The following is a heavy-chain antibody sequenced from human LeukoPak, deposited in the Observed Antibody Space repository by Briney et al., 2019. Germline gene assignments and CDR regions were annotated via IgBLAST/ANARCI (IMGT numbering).Heavy chain of an antibody. CDR1: GFTFSSYD. CDR3: ARKTDSGGQGDY. CDR2: IGTAGDT. Sequence: SGGSLRLSCAASGFTFSSYDMHWVRQATGKGLEWVSAIGTAGDTYYPGSVKGRFTISRENAKNSLYLQMNSLRAGDTAVYYCARKTDSGGQGDYWGPGTLVTVSS. J-gene: IGHJ4*02. D-gene: IGHD3-22*01. V-gene: IGHV3-13*01.